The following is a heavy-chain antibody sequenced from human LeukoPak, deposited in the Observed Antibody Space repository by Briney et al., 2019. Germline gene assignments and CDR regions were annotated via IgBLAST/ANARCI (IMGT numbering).Heavy chain of an antibody. CDR2: INQTGSEK. Sequence: GGSLRLSCVASGFTFSSYWMSWVRQAPGKGLEWVANINQTGSEKYFVDSVKGRFTISRDNAKNSLCLQMNSLRAEDTAVYYCARVADDYFDYWGQGTLVTVSS. J-gene: IGHJ4*02. D-gene: IGHD6-19*01. V-gene: IGHV3-7*01. CDR3: ARVADDYFDY. CDR1: GFTFSSYW.